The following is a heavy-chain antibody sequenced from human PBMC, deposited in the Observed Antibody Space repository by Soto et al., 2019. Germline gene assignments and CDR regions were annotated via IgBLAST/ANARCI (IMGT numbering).Heavy chain of an antibody. CDR2: IWYDGSNK. Sequence: GGSLRLSCAASGFTFSSYGMHWVRQAPGKGLEWVAVIWYDGSNKYYADSVKGRFTISRDNSKNTLYLQMNSLRAEDTAVYYCAREPGYSSSWYEYYFDYCGQGTLVTVSS. D-gene: IGHD6-13*01. CDR3: AREPGYSSSWYEYYFDY. V-gene: IGHV3-33*01. J-gene: IGHJ4*02. CDR1: GFTFSSYG.